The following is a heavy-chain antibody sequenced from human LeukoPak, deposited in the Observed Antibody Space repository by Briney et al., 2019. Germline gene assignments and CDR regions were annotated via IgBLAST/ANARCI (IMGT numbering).Heavy chain of an antibody. D-gene: IGHD6-19*01. J-gene: IGHJ4*02. CDR3: AKRITEAAGIYFDS. V-gene: IGHV3-23*01. CDR2: IYGGGTNT. Sequence: PGGSLRLSCAGSGFSFSSFAMTWVRQAPGKGLEWVSTIYGGGTNTFHADSVKGRFTISRDDSKNMQFLEMDSLRPEDTAVYFCAKRITEAAGIYFDSWGQGTLVTVSS. CDR1: GFSFSSFA.